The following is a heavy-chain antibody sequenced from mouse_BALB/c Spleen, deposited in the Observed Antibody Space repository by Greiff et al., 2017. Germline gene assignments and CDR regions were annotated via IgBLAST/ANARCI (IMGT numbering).Heavy chain of an antibody. D-gene: IGHD2-14*01. CDR1: GFAFSSYD. CDR3: ARQVRLDWYFDV. Sequence: VQLKESGGGLVKPGGSLKLSCAASGFAFSSYDMSWVRQTPEKRLEWVAYISSGGGSTYYPDTVKGRFTISRDNAKNTLYLQMSSLKSEDTAMYYCARQVRLDWYFDVWGAGTTVTVSS. CDR2: ISSGGGST. V-gene: IGHV5-12-1*01. J-gene: IGHJ1*01.